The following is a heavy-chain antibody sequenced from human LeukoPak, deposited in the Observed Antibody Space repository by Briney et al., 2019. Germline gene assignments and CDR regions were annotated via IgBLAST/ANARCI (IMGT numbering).Heavy chain of an antibody. J-gene: IGHJ4*02. D-gene: IGHD2/OR15-2a*01. Sequence: PGESLRLSGAASGFTFSSYWMHWVRQAPGKGLVWVSRTNTDGSSTSYADSVKGRFTISRDNAKNTLYLQMNSLRAEDTAVYYCVSNTFDYWGQGTLVSVSS. CDR2: TNTDGSST. V-gene: IGHV3-74*01. CDR1: GFTFSSYW. CDR3: VSNTFDY.